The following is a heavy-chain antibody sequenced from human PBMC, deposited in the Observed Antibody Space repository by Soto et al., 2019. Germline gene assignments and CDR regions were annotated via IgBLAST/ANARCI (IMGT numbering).Heavy chain of an antibody. V-gene: IGHV3-53*01. Sequence: GESLKISCAASGFTVSNNFMRSVRQAPGKGLEWVSLIYSGGNTHYADSVKGRFTISRDNSKNTLFLQMNSLRVEDTAVYYCARDPPGITASGAGGWGQGTLVPVSS. CDR3: ARDPPGITASGAGG. CDR2: IYSGGNT. D-gene: IGHD6-13*01. J-gene: IGHJ4*02. CDR1: GFTVSNNF.